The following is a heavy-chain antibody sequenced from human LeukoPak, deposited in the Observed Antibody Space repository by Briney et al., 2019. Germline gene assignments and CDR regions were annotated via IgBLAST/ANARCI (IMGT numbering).Heavy chain of an antibody. V-gene: IGHV3-53*04. D-gene: IGHD3-10*01. Sequence: GGSLRLSCAASGFSVSSNYMSWVRQAPGKGLEWVSVIDSGGSTYYADSVKGRFTISSHNSKNTLYLQMNSLRAEDTAVYYCARDHEYYYGSGSYYPGGCDYWGQGTLVTVSS. CDR2: IDSGGST. J-gene: IGHJ4*02. CDR3: ARDHEYYYGSGSYYPGGCDY. CDR1: GFSVSSNY.